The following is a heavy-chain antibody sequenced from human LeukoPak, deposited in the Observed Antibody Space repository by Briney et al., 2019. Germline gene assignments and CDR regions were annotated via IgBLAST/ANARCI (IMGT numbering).Heavy chain of an antibody. Sequence: ASVKVSCKASGYTFTSYGISWVRQAPGQGLEWMGWISAYNGNTNYAQKLQGRVTMTTDTSTSTAYMELRSLRSADTAVYYCARDRLGLVLGRVNWFDPWGQGTLVTVSS. D-gene: IGHD6-19*01. CDR3: ARDRLGLVLGRVNWFDP. J-gene: IGHJ5*02. CDR2: ISAYNGNT. V-gene: IGHV1-18*01. CDR1: GYTFTSYG.